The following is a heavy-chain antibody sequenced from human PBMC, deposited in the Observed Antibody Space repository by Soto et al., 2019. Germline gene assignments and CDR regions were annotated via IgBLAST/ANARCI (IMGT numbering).Heavy chain of an antibody. Sequence: EVQLLESGGALVQPGGSLRLSCAASGFTFSNHAMNWVRQAPGKGLEWVSTISDSGSTYYADSVKCRFTISRDNSKNTLYLQMRSVRAEDTDVYYCARDPGGHYCTSTSCLYFFDHWGQGPLVIVSS. D-gene: IGHD2-2*01. CDR3: ARDPGGHYCTSTSCLYFFDH. CDR1: GFTFSNHA. J-gene: IGHJ4*02. V-gene: IGHV3-23*01. CDR2: ISDSGST.